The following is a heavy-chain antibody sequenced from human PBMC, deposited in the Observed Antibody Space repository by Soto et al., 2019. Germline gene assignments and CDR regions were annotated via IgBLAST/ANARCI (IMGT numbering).Heavy chain of an antibody. Sequence: SETLSLTCAVSGYSIRSGYFWGWIRQPPGKGLEWIGSMYHSGITCYNLSLKSRVTISVDTSKNQLSLKLSSATAADTAVYYCARSMYSTSAQLYYGMDVWGQGTTVTVS. D-gene: IGHD6-6*01. CDR1: GYSIRSGYF. J-gene: IGHJ6*02. CDR2: MYHSGIT. V-gene: IGHV4-38-2*01. CDR3: ARSMYSTSAQLYYGMDV.